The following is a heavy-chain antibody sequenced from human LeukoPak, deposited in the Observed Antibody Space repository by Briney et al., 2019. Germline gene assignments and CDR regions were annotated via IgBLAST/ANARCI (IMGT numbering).Heavy chain of an antibody. CDR2: IYPGDSDT. J-gene: IGHJ5*02. Sequence: GESLKISCKGSGYSFTSYWIGWVRQMPGKGLEWMGIIYPGDSDTRYSPSFQGQVTISADKSISTAYLQWSSLKASDTAMYYCARHLPHYDSSGPGGFDPWGQGTLVTVSS. V-gene: IGHV5-51*01. CDR1: GYSFTSYW. CDR3: ARHLPHYDSSGPGGFDP. D-gene: IGHD3-22*01.